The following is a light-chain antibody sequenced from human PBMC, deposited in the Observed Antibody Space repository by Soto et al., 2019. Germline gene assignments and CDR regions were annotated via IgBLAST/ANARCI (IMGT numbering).Light chain of an antibody. CDR2: KVS. J-gene: IGKJ2*01. Sequence: DVVMTQSPLSLPVALGQSASISCRSSQSLVFSDGNTYLSWFHQRPGQSPMRLIYKVSNRDSGVPERFSGSGSGTDFTLKISRVEAEDIGVYYCMQGTHWPYTFGQGTKLEIK. CDR3: MQGTHWPYT. V-gene: IGKV2-30*01. CDR1: QSLVFSDGNTY.